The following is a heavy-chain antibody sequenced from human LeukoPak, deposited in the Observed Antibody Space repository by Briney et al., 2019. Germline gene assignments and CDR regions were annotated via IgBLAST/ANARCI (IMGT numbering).Heavy chain of an antibody. CDR3: ARGDYGDYDPLGDY. V-gene: IGHV1-2*02. D-gene: IGHD4-17*01. J-gene: IGHJ4*02. CDR1: GYTFTGCY. Sequence: ASVKVSCKASGYTFTGCYMHWVRQAPGQGLEGMGWINPNSGGTNYAQKFQGRVTMTRDTSISTAYMELSRLRSDDTAVYYCARGDYGDYDPLGDYWGQGTLVTVSS. CDR2: INPNSGGT.